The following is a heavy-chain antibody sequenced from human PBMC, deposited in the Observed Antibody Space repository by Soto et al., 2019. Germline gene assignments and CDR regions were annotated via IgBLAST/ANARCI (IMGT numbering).Heavy chain of an antibody. CDR2: IIPIFGTA. J-gene: IGHJ4*02. CDR1: GGTFSSYA. D-gene: IGHD3-9*01. CDR3: ARDGVRLRYFDWLLDY. V-gene: IGHV1-69*13. Sequence: EASVKVSCKASGGTFSSYAISWVRQAPGQGLEWMGGIIPIFGTANYAQKFQGRVTITADESTSTAYMELSSLRSEDTAVYYCARDGVRLRYFDWLLDYWGQGTLVTVSS.